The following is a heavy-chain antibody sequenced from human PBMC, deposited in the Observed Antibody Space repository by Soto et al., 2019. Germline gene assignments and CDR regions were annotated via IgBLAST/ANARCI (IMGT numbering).Heavy chain of an antibody. CDR3: ARVRLVGGGDYYYYGMDV. CDR1: GGTFSSYA. V-gene: IGHV1-69*06. CDR2: IIPIFGTA. D-gene: IGHD2-15*01. J-gene: IGHJ6*02. Sequence: SVKVSCKASGGTFSSYAISWVRQAPGQGLEWMGGIIPIFGTANYAQKFQGRVTITADKSTSTAYMELSSLRSEDTAVYHCARVRLVGGGDYYYYGMDVWGQGTTVTVSS.